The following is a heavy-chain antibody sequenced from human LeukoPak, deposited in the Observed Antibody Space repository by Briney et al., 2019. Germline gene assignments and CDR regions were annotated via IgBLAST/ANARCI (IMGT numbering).Heavy chain of an antibody. CDR1: GGSFSGYY. CDR3: AKSNGYGLVDI. V-gene: IGHV4-59*10. CDR2: IYTSGTT. J-gene: IGHJ3*02. Sequence: SETLSLTCAVYGGSFSGYYWSWIRQPPGKGLEWIGRIYTSGTTKYNPSLKSRVTISVDTSKNQFSLKLNSVTAADTAVYYCAKSNGYGLVDIWGQGTMVTVSS. D-gene: IGHD3-10*01.